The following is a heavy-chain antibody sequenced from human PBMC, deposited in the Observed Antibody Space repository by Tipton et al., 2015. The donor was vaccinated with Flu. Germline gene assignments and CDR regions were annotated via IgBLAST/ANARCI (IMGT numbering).Heavy chain of an antibody. D-gene: IGHD1-1*01. V-gene: IGHV4-39*01. CDR3: VAERQPSRGSFGMDV. CDR1: GGSINSANSY. J-gene: IGHJ6*02. CDR2: IHYSGTT. Sequence: TLSLTCTVSGGSINSANSYWGWIRQLPGKRLEWIGSIHYSGTTYYNPSLKSRLTISVDTSNNQFSPSLSSVTVTDTALYYCVAERQPSRGSFGMDVWGQGTTVIVSS.